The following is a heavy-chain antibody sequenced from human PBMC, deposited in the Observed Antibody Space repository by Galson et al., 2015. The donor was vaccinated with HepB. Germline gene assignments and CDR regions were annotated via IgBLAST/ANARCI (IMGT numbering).Heavy chain of an antibody. D-gene: IGHD1/OR15-1a*01. V-gene: IGHV2-5*01. CDR1: GFSVSTYGVT. J-gene: IGHJ6*03. Sequence: PALVKPTQTLTLTCTFSGFSVSTYGVTVGWIRQPPGKALEWLTFIYCNGDKRYSPSLKSRLTITKDTSNNQVVLTMTNMEPVDTATYYCAHRRTQVEGGYYHYYYMDVWGKGTTVTVSS. CDR2: IYCNGDK. CDR3: AHRRTQVEGGYYHYYYMDV.